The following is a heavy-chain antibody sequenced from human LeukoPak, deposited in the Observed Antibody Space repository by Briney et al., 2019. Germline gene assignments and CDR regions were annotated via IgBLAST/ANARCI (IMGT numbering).Heavy chain of an antibody. CDR1: GYNFPSYT. D-gene: IGHD3-10*01. V-gene: IGHV1-3*01. CDR3: ARSSSGTYHY. Sequence: ASVKVSCETSGYNFPSYTMHWLRQAPGQSPEWMGSINGDNGNTKYSEKFQDRVTFTRDTSASSAYMELSSLRSEDTAVYYCARSSSGTYHYWGQGTLVTVSS. CDR2: INGDNGNT. J-gene: IGHJ4*02.